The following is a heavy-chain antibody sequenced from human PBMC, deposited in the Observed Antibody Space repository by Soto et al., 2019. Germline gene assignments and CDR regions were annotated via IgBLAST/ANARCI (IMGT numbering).Heavy chain of an antibody. D-gene: IGHD3-10*01. CDR2: IYYSGST. CDR1: GGSISSYY. J-gene: IGHJ6*03. CDR3: ARRLFGYYGSGSPHTALDYYYMDV. Sequence: SETLSLTCTVSGGSISSYYWSWIRQPPGKGLEWIGYIYYSGSTNYNPSLKSRVTISVDTSKNQFSLKLSSVTAADTAVYYCARRLFGYYGSGSPHTALDYYYMDVWGKGTTVTVSS. V-gene: IGHV4-59*08.